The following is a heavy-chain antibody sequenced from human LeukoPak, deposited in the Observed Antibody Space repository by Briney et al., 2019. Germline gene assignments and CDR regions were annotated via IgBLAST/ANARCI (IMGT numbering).Heavy chain of an antibody. CDR2: INHSGST. Sequence: PSETLSLTCAVYGGSFSGYYWSWIRQPPGKGLEWIGEINHSGSTNYNPSLKSRVTISEDTSKNQFSLKLSSVTAADTAVYYCARGEKDGYNNYYYDYWGQGTLVTVPS. D-gene: IGHD5-24*01. CDR3: ARGEKDGYNNYYYDY. J-gene: IGHJ4*02. CDR1: GGSFSGYY. V-gene: IGHV4-34*01.